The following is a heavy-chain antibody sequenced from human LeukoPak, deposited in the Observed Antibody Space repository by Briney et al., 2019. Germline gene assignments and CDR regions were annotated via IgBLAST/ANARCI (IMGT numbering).Heavy chain of an antibody. CDR2: INPGGDNT. J-gene: IGHJ3*02. V-gene: IGHV1-46*01. Sequence: ASVKVSCKASGYTSTGYYMHWVRQAPGQGLEWMGLINPGGDNTDYAQNFQGRVTMTRDTSTSTVYMGLSSLRSEDTAVYYCARIRDGYNDAYDIWGQGTMVTVSS. CDR3: ARIRDGYNDAYDI. D-gene: IGHD5-24*01. CDR1: GYTSTGYY.